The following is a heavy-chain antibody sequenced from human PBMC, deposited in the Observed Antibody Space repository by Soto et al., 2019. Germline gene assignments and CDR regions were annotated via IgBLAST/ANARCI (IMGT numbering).Heavy chain of an antibody. CDR2: IFYDGRT. J-gene: IGHJ4*02. CDR3: AREERSGSYGADY. D-gene: IGHD3-3*01. Sequence: QVQLQETGPGLVKPSQTLSLTCTVSGYSISSGGYYWSWLRQFPGRGLEWIGYIFYDGRTGYNPSLKSRISISVDSSKNQFSLRLSSVTAADTAVYFCAREERSGSYGADYWGQGTLVTVSS. CDR1: GYSISSGGYY. V-gene: IGHV4-31*03.